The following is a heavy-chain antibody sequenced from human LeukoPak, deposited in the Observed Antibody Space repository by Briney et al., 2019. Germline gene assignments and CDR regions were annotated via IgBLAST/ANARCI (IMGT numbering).Heavy chain of an antibody. D-gene: IGHD3-9*01. Sequence: GGSLRLSCAASGFTFSSYAMSWVRQPPGKGLEWVSAISGGGGSTYYADSVKGRFTISRDNSKNTLYLQMNSLRAEDTAVYYCAKVPPPHYDILTGPFDYWGQGTLVTVSS. J-gene: IGHJ4*02. CDR1: GFTFSSYA. V-gene: IGHV3-23*01. CDR3: AKVPPPHYDILTGPFDY. CDR2: ISGGGGST.